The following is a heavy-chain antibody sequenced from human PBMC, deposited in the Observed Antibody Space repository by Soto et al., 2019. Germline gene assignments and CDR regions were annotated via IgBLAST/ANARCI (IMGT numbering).Heavy chain of an antibody. CDR3: ATAIAVAGKPSGRNYYGMDV. Sequence: KPSETLSLTCAVSGYSISSGYYWGWIRQPPGKGLEWIGSIYHSGSTYYNPSLKSRVTISVDTSKNQFSLKLSSVTAADTAVYYCATAIAVAGKPSGRNYYGMDVWGQGTTVTVSS. J-gene: IGHJ6*02. CDR1: GYSISSGYY. D-gene: IGHD6-19*01. CDR2: IYHSGST. V-gene: IGHV4-38-2*01.